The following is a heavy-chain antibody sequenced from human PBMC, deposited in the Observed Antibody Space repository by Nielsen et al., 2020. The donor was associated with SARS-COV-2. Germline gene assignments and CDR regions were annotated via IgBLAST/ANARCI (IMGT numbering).Heavy chain of an antibody. CDR1: GFTFSSYG. Sequence: GESLKISCAASGFTFSSYGMHWVRQAPGKGLEWVAVISYDGSNKYYADSVKGRFTISRDNSKNTLYLQMNSLRAEDTAVYYCAAKPLTWGQGTLVTVSS. V-gene: IGHV3-30*03. CDR2: ISYDGSNK. J-gene: IGHJ4*02. D-gene: IGHD2-21*02. CDR3: AAKPLT.